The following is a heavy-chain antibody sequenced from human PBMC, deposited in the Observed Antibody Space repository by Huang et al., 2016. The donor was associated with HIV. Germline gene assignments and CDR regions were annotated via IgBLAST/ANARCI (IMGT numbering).Heavy chain of an antibody. CDR2: LSDSGST. D-gene: IGHD3-22*01. CDR3: ARMFKYDSGGYWGNDAFDI. CDR1: GGSFSGHY. V-gene: IGHV4-34*02. Sequence: QVQLQQWGAELLKPSETLSLTCAVSGGSFSGHYWTWIRQPPGRGLAWCGELSDSGSTTHNPSLKSRVTMSGETSQSQFSLKLNSVTAADTAIYYCARMFKYDSGGYWGNDAFDIWGQGTMVTVSS. J-gene: IGHJ3*02.